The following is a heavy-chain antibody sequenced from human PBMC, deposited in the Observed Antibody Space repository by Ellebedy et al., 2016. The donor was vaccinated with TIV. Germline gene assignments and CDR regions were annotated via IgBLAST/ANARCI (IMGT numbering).Heavy chain of an antibody. D-gene: IGHD6-13*01. CDR3: AKDKLGFGAAAGGVDH. CDR1: GFTFSNAW. Sequence: PGGSLRLSCAASGFTFSNAWMSWVRQAPGKGLEWVAVISYDGRNKYYADSVKGRFTISRDNSKNTLYLQMNSLRAEDTAVYYCAKDKLGFGAAAGGVDHWGQGTLVTVSS. J-gene: IGHJ4*02. V-gene: IGHV3-30*18. CDR2: ISYDGRNK.